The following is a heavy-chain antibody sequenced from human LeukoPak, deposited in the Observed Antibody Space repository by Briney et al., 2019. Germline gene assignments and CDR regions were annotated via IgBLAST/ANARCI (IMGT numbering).Heavy chain of an antibody. CDR3: NYYDSSGYYYVPPDAFDI. J-gene: IGHJ3*02. D-gene: IGHD3-22*01. CDR2: IYSGGST. CDR1: GFTVSSNY. V-gene: IGHV3-53*04. Sequence: PGGSLRLSCAASGFTVSSNYMSWVRQAPGKGLEWVSVIYSGGSTYYADSVKGRFTISRHNSKSTLYLQMNSLRAEDTAVYYCNYYDSSGYYYVPPDAFDIWGQGTMVTVSS.